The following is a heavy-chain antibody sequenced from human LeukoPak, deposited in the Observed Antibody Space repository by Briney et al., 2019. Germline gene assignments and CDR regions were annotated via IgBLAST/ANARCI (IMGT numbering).Heavy chain of an antibody. Sequence: GGSLRLSCAASGFTFSNYWMHWVRQAPGKGLVWVSRISTDGSITTYADSVKGRFTISRDNAKNTLYLQMNTLRAEDTAVYYCVSYYYDSSGCYWGQGTLVTVSS. V-gene: IGHV3-74*01. CDR1: GFTFSNYW. CDR2: ISTDGSIT. J-gene: IGHJ4*02. CDR3: VSYYYDSSGCY. D-gene: IGHD3-22*01.